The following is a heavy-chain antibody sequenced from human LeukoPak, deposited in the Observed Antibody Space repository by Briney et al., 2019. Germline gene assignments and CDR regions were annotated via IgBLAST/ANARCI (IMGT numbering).Heavy chain of an antibody. CDR2: INHSGST. V-gene: IGHV4-34*01. D-gene: IGHD3-22*01. CDR1: GGSFSGYY. CDR3: ASFNYYDSSGPDY. J-gene: IGHJ4*02. Sequence: PSETLSLTCAVYGGSFSGYYWSWIRQPPGKGLEWIGEINHSGSTNYNPSLKSRVTISVDTSKNQFSLKLSSVTAADTAVYYCASFNYYDSSGPDYWGQGTLVTVSS.